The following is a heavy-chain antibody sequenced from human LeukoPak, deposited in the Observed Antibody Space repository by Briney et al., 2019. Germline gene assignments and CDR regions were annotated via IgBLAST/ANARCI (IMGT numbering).Heavy chain of an antibody. V-gene: IGHV3-15*01. J-gene: IGHJ4*02. CDR1: GFTFSSAW. D-gene: IGHD2-15*01. Sequence: PGGSLRLSCAASGFTFSSAWMAWVRQAPGKSLEWVGRIKSKSDGGTTEYAAPVKGRFTISTDASKNTLYLQMNSLGTEDTAVYYCTTYYCSGGRCYHFDYWGQGSLVTVSP. CDR2: IKSKSDGGTT. CDR3: TTYYCSGGRCYHFDY.